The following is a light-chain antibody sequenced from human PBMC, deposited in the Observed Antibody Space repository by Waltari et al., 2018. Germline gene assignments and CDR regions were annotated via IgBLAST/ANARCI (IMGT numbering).Light chain of an antibody. J-gene: IGLJ2*01. CDR2: QDS. CDR3: QAWDSSTAV. CDR1: KLGDKY. V-gene: IGLV3-1*01. Sequence: SYELTQPPSVSVSPGQTASITCSGDKLGDKYACWYQQKPGQSPVLVIYQDSKRPSGIPDRFSGSNSGNTATLTIRGTQSMDEADYSCQAWDSSTAVFGGGTKLTVL.